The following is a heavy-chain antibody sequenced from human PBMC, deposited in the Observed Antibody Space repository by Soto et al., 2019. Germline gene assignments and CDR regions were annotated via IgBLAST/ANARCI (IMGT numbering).Heavy chain of an antibody. V-gene: IGHV3-11*06. D-gene: IGHD3-22*01. Sequence: GGSLRLSCAASGFTFSDYYMSWIRQAPGKGLEWVSYISSSGSYTNYADSVKGRFTISRDNAKNSLYLQMNSLRAEDTAVYYCARDRSYYDSSGYYPGAFDIWGQGTMVTVSS. CDR3: ARDRSYYDSSGYYPGAFDI. J-gene: IGHJ3*02. CDR1: GFTFSDYY. CDR2: ISSSGSYT.